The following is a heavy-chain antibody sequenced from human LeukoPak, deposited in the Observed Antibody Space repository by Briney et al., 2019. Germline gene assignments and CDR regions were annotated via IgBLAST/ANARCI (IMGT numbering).Heavy chain of an antibody. J-gene: IGHJ4*02. CDR3: ARGSGYSSSWSDY. D-gene: IGHD6-13*01. Sequence: SQTLSLTCTVSGGSISSGGYYWSWIRQPPGKGLEWIGEINHSGSTNYNPSLKSRVTISVDTSKNQFSLKLNSVTAADTAVYYCARGSGYSSSWSDYWGQGTLVTVSS. CDR2: INHSGST. V-gene: IGHV4-30-2*01. CDR1: GGSISSGGYY.